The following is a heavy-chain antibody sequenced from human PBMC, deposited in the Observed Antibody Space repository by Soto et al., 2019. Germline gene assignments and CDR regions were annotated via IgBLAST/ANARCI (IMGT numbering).Heavy chain of an antibody. D-gene: IGHD1-26*01. CDR2: ISGSGGST. J-gene: IGHJ4*01. Sequence: EVQLLESGGGLVQPGGSLRLSCAASGFTFSSYAMSWVRQAPGQGLEWVSAISGSGGSTYYADSVKGRVTISRDNSKNTLYRQMNSLRAEDTAVYYCAKASGSYYPPDYWGHGTLVTVSS. CDR3: AKASGSYYPPDY. CDR1: GFTFSSYA. V-gene: IGHV3-23*01.